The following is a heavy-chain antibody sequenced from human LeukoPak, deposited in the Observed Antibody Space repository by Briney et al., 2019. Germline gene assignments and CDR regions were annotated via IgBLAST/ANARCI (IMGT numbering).Heavy chain of an antibody. CDR3: ARVGYYDSSGYYYLFDY. J-gene: IGHJ4*02. CDR1: GGSISSSSYY. V-gene: IGHV4-39*07. Sequence: SETLSLTCTVSGGSISSSSYYWGWIRQPPGKGLEWIGSIYYTGSTHYNPSLKSRVTISVDTSKNQFSLKLSSVTAADTAVYYCARVGYYDSSGYYYLFDYWGQGTLVTVSS. D-gene: IGHD3-22*01. CDR2: IYYTGST.